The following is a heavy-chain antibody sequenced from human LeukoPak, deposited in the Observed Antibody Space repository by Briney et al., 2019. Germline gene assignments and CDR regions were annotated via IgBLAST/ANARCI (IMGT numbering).Heavy chain of an antibody. Sequence: PSETLSLTCTVSGGSISSSSYYWGWIRQPPGKGLEWIGSIYYSGSTYYNPSLKSRATISVDTFKNQFSLKLSSVTAADTAVYYCARVPQWLETWDGVVGAFDIWGQGTMVTVSS. V-gene: IGHV4-39*07. D-gene: IGHD6-19*01. CDR3: ARVPQWLETWDGVVGAFDI. CDR1: GGSISSSSYY. CDR2: IYYSGST. J-gene: IGHJ3*02.